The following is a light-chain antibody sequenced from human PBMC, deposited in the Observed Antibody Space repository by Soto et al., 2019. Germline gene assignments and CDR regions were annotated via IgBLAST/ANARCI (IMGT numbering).Light chain of an antibody. J-gene: IGKJ1*01. CDR2: DAS. CDR1: QAISNY. CDR3: PKYDNLPTLT. V-gene: IGKV1-33*01. Sequence: DIQMTQSPSSLSASVGDRVTITCQASQAISNYLNWYQQKPGKAPKLLIYDASNFETGVPSRVSGSGSGTDFTFTISSLQTEDISTYYCPKYDNLPTLTFGQGTQVEIK.